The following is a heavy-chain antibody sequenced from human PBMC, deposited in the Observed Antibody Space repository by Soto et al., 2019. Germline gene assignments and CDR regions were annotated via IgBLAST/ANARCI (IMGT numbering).Heavy chain of an antibody. CDR3: ARDTYSGYDFGL. CDR2: IPSRGRP. D-gene: IGHD5-12*01. V-gene: IGHV4-30-4*01. Sequence: QVQLRESGPGLVKPSQTLSLTCSVSGASVAGGSYSGSWVGKPPGKGLEWIGYIPSRGRPFYNPSLTSRGTISADTSKNQLSLQLTSVTAADTAVYYCARDTYSGYDFGLWGQGTLVTVSS. CDR1: GASVAGGSYS. J-gene: IGHJ5*02.